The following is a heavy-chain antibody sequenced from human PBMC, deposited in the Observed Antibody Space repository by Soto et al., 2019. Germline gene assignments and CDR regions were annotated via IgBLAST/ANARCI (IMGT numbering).Heavy chain of an antibody. V-gene: IGHV4-59*01. J-gene: IGHJ6*02. D-gene: IGHD2-2*01. CDR1: GGSISSYY. CDR2: IYYSGST. CDR3: ARDRAVVVPAAAYYYYGMDV. Sequence: PSETLSLTCTVSGGSISSYYWSWIRQPPGKGLEWIGYIYYSGSTNYNPSLKSRVTISVDTSKNQFSLKLSSVTAADTAVYYCARDRAVVVPAAAYYYYGMDVWGQGTTVTVSS.